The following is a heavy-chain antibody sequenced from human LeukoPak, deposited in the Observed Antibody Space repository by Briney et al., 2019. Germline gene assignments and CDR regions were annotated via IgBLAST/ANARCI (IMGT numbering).Heavy chain of an antibody. CDR3: ARLRLFPDYFDY. CDR1: GGSFSGYY. Sequence: SETLSLTCAVYGGSFSGYYWSWIRQPPGKGLEWIGYISYSRSTNYNPSLKSRVTISVDTSKNQFSLKLSSVTAADTAVYYCARLRLFPDYFDYWGQGTLVTVSS. D-gene: IGHD3-22*01. J-gene: IGHJ4*02. V-gene: IGHV4-59*01. CDR2: ISYSRST.